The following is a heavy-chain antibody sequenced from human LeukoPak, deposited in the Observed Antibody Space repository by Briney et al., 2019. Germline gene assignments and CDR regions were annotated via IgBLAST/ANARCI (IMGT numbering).Heavy chain of an antibody. V-gene: IGHV3-30*02. CDR3: AKAWPDTYYYDSTGYYYLDY. CDR1: GLTFSNYG. CDR2: IEYDGSNK. J-gene: IGHJ4*02. Sequence: GGSLRLSCAASGLTFSNYGIHWVRQAPGKGLEWVAFIEYDGSNKYYSDSVKGRFTVSRDNSKNTLYLQMNSLRPEDTAVYYCAKAWPDTYYYDSTGYYYLDYWGQGTLVTVSS. D-gene: IGHD3-22*01.